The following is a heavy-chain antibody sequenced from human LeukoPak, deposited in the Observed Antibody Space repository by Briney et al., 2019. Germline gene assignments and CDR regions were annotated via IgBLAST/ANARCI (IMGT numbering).Heavy chain of an antibody. V-gene: IGHV3-23*01. CDR3: AKDRAISGVGWYYFDY. CDR2: IGGGCGRT. CDR1: GFTLSSHA. J-gene: IGHJ4*02. Sequence: TGGSLTLPCAPSGFTLSSHAMHWLRQATGKALEWVSAIGGGCGRTYYAASVKGPFTSSSDNSKNTMYLQKNSLSAGDTAVYYCAKDRAISGVGWYYFDYWGEGTLVTVSS. D-gene: IGHD2-15*01.